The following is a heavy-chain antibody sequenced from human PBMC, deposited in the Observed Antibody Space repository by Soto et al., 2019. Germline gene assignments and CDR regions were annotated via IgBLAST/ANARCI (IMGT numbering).Heavy chain of an antibody. V-gene: IGHV4-30-4*01. Sequence: SETLSLTCTVSGGSISSGDYYWSWIRQPPGKGLEWIGYIYYSGSTYYNPSLKSRVTISVDTSKNQFSLKLSSVTAADTAVYYCARDGGRGYDEDYYGMDVWGQGTTVTVSS. D-gene: IGHD5-12*01. J-gene: IGHJ6*02. CDR1: GGSISSGDYY. CDR2: IYYSGST. CDR3: ARDGGRGYDEDYYGMDV.